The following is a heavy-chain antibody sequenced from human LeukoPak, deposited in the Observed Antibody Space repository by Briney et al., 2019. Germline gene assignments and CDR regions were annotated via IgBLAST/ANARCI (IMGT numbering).Heavy chain of an antibody. Sequence: GESLKISCKGSGYSFTSYWIGWVRQMPGKGLGWMGITYPGDSDTRYSPSFQGQVTISADKSISTAYLQWSSLKASDTAMYYCARFAETTIFGVVIYPLLWIDYWGQGTLVTVSS. CDR1: GYSFTSYW. J-gene: IGHJ4*02. D-gene: IGHD3-3*01. V-gene: IGHV5-51*01. CDR3: ARFAETTIFGVVIYPLLWIDY. CDR2: TYPGDSDT.